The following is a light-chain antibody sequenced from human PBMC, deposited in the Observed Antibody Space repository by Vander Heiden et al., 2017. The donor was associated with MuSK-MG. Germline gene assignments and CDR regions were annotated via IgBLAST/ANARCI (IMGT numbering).Light chain of an antibody. CDR1: QSIKSY. CDR3: QQSDSTLLT. Sequence: DIQMTQSPSSLSASVGDRVTITCRASQSIKSYLNWYQQKPGKAPKLLIYAASSLLSGVPSRFSGSGSGTDFTLTISSLQPEDFATYYCQQSDSTLLTFGQGTRVEIK. V-gene: IGKV1-39*01. J-gene: IGKJ5*01. CDR2: AAS.